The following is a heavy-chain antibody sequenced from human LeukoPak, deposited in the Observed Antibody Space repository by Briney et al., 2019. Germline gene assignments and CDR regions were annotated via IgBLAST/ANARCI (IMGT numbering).Heavy chain of an antibody. Sequence: GGSLRLSCAASGFTFSNYAMHWVRQAPGKGLEWVAVISYDGSNKYYADSVKGRFTISRDNSKNTLYLQMNSLRAEDTAVYYCARDYCSGGSCLNYWGQGTLVTVSS. J-gene: IGHJ4*02. D-gene: IGHD2-15*01. CDR3: ARDYCSGGSCLNY. V-gene: IGHV3-30-3*01. CDR2: ISYDGSNK. CDR1: GFTFSNYA.